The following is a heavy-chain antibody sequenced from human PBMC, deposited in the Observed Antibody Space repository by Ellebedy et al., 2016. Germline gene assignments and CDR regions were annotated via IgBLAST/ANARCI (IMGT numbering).Heavy chain of an antibody. CDR2: IRKKDNSYTT. J-gene: IGHJ3*02. Sequence: GGSLRLSCAASGFTFSDHYMDWVRQAPGKGLEWIGRIRKKDNSYTTEYAASVSGRFTISRDDSKNSLFLQMNSLKTEDTAVYYCVRDANGVYASNAFEIWGQGTMVTVSS. CDR1: GFTFSDHY. V-gene: IGHV3-72*01. D-gene: IGHD5/OR15-5a*01. CDR3: VRDANGVYASNAFEI.